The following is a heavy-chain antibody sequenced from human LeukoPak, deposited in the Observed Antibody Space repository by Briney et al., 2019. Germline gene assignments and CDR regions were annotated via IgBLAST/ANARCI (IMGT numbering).Heavy chain of an antibody. V-gene: IGHV3-7*01. CDR1: EFAFSNYW. D-gene: IGHD7-27*01. CDR3: TTWGPRSHFDY. Sequence: GGSLRLSCAASEFAFSNYWMSWVRQAPGKGLEWVANIKEDGTEKNYVGSVKGRFTISRDNAKNSLYLQMNSLRAEDTAVYYCTTWGPRSHFDYWGQGTLVTVSS. CDR2: IKEDGTEK. J-gene: IGHJ4*02.